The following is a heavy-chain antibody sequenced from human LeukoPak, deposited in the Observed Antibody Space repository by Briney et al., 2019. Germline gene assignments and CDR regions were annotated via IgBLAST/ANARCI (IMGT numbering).Heavy chain of an antibody. CDR1: GFTFSSYA. V-gene: IGHV3-23*01. J-gene: IGHJ6*03. CDR3: AKERPSDSSSSKYYYYYYMDV. Sequence: PGGPLRLSCAASGFTFSSYAMSWVRQAPGKGLEWASAISDSGGSTYYADSVRGRFTISRDNSKNTLYLQMNSLRAEDTAVYYCAKERPSDSSSSKYYYYYYMDVWGKGTTVTVSS. CDR2: ISDSGGST. D-gene: IGHD6-6*01.